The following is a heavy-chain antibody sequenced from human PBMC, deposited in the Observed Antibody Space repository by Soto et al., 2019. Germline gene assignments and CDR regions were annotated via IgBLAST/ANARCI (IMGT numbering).Heavy chain of an antibody. CDR2: IYSSGST. J-gene: IGHJ4*02. Sequence: PSETLSLTCAVSGVTISGFYWIWIRQPPGKGLEYLGYIYSSGSTYYNPSLKGRVTVSLDSSKNQFSLELTSVTAADTAIYYCARGHLWLEDWGQGTLVTVSS. D-gene: IGHD3-3*01. CDR3: ARGHLWLED. CDR1: GVTISGFY. V-gene: IGHV4-59*01.